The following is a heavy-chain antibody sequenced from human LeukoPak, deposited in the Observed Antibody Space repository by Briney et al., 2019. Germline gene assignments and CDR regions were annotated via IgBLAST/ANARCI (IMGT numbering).Heavy chain of an antibody. Sequence: SETLSLTCAIYGGSFSGYYWSWIRQPPGKGLEWIGEINHSGSTNYNPSLKSRVTISVDTSKNQFSLKLSSVTAADTAVYYCARGRTGVVVVPAARYYMDVWGKGTTVTVSS. V-gene: IGHV4-34*01. J-gene: IGHJ6*03. CDR3: ARGRTGVVVVPAARYYMDV. CDR1: GGSFSGYY. D-gene: IGHD2-2*01. CDR2: INHSGST.